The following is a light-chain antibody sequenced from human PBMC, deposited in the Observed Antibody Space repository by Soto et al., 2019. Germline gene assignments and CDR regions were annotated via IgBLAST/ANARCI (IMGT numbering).Light chain of an antibody. CDR1: SSDVGAYIY. CDR2: EVS. CDR3: SSYTSSSTLYV. Sequence: QSALTQPASVSGSPGQSITISCTGTSSDVGAYIYVSWYQHQPGKAPKLMIYEVSSRPSGVSNRFSGSKSGNTASLTISGLQAEDEADYYCSSYTSSSTLYVFGTGTKLTVL. J-gene: IGLJ1*01. V-gene: IGLV2-14*01.